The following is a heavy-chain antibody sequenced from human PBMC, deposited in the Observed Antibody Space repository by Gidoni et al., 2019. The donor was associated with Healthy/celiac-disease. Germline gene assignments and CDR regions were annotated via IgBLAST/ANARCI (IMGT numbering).Heavy chain of an antibody. CDR2: ISSSSSTI. J-gene: IGHJ4*02. CDR3: ARGGATVTTGFDY. Sequence: EVQLVESGGGLVQPGGSLRLSGDASGFPFISYSMNWVRQAPGKGLEWVSYISSSSSTIYYADSVKGRFTISRDNAKNSLYLQMNSLRAEDTAVYYCARGGATVTTGFDYWGQGTLVTVSS. D-gene: IGHD4-17*01. CDR1: GFPFISYS. V-gene: IGHV3-48*01.